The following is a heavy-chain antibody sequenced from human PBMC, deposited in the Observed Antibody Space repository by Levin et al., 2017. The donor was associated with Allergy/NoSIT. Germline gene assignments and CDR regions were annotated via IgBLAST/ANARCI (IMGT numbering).Heavy chain of an antibody. J-gene: IGHJ4*02. Sequence: ASVKVSCKASGYTFTGYYMHWVRQAPGQGLEWMGWINPNSGGTNYGQKFQGRVTMTRDTSISTAYMELSRLRSDDTAVYYCASGYGAVAGTFNYWGQGTLVTVSS. V-gene: IGHV1-2*02. CDR2: INPNSGGT. CDR1: GYTFTGYY. CDR3: ASGYGAVAGTFNY. D-gene: IGHD6-19*01.